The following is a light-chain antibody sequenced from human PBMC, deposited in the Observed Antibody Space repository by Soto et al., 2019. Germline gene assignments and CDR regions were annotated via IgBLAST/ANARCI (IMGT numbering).Light chain of an antibody. CDR3: AAWDDSLSGWV. CDR2: RNN. V-gene: IGLV1-47*01. Sequence: QSVLTQPPSASGTPGQRVTISCSGSSSNIGTNFVYWYQQLPGTAPQLLIYRNNQRPSGVPDRFSGSKPGTSASLAISGLRSEDEAEYYCAAWDDSLSGWVFGGGTKLTVL. J-gene: IGLJ3*02. CDR1: SSNIGTNF.